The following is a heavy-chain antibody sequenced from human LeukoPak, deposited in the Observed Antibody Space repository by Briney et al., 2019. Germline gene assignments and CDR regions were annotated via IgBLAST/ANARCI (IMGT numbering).Heavy chain of an antibody. CDR3: ARQPAGYRSAFDL. J-gene: IGHJ3*01. Sequence: GGSLRLSCAASGFTFKDDYMSWLRQAPGKGLDWVSSISSGGTIYYADSVKGRFTISRDNAKNSLYLQMNSLRVEDTAVYYCARQPAGYRSAFDLWGQGTMVTIS. CDR1: GFTFKDDY. CDR2: ISSGGTI. V-gene: IGHV3-69-1*01. D-gene: IGHD1-14*01.